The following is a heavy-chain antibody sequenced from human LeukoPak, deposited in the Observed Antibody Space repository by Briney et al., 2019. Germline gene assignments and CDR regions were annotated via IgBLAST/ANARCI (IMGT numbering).Heavy chain of an antibody. CDR2: IYYSGST. J-gene: IGHJ3*02. Sequence: SETLSLTCTVSGGSIGSGTDYWGWIRQPPGKGLEWIGTIYYSGSTNYNPSLKSRVTISVDTSKNQFSLKLSSVTAADTAVYYCARVAVVTARGAFDIWGQGTMVTVSS. D-gene: IGHD2-21*02. V-gene: IGHV4-39*07. CDR1: GGSIGSGTDY. CDR3: ARVAVVTARGAFDI.